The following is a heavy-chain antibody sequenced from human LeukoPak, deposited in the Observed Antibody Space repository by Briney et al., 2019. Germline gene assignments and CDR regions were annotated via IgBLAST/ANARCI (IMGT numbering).Heavy chain of an antibody. D-gene: IGHD4-4*01. CDR2: IWYDGSDK. CDR3: ATTTAGFDY. J-gene: IGHJ4*02. V-gene: IGHV3-33*03. CDR1: GFTFSSYG. Sequence: PGGSLRLSCAASGFTFSSYGMHWVRQAPGKGLEWVAVIWYDGSDKYYADSVKGRFTISRDNAKNSLYLQMNSLRAEDTAVYYCATTTAGFDYWGQGTLVTVSS.